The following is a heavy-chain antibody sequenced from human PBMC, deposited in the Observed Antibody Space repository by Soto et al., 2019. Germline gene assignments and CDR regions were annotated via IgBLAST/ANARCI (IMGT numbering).Heavy chain of an antibody. CDR3: ARFRFSSGWYDYFDY. CDR2: ISNTGST. CDR1: GDSISSSY. D-gene: IGHD6-19*01. Sequence: SETLSLTCTVSGDSISSSYWSWIRQPPGKGLEWIGYISNTGSTKYNPSLKSRVTISVDTSKNHFSLKLSSVTAADTAVYYCARFRFSSGWYDYFDYWGQGTLVTVSS. J-gene: IGHJ4*02. V-gene: IGHV4-59*01.